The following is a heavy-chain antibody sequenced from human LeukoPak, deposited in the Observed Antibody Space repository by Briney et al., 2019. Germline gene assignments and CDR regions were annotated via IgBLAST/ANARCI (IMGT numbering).Heavy chain of an antibody. Sequence: SETLSLTCAVSGGSISSGGYSWSWIRQPPGKGLEWIGYIYHSGSTYYNPSLKSRVTISVDTSKNQFSLKLSSVTAADTAVYYCARDDHDDSSDFDYWGQGTLVTVSS. V-gene: IGHV4-30-2*01. CDR2: IYHSGST. J-gene: IGHJ4*02. CDR3: ARDDHDDSSDFDY. D-gene: IGHD3-22*01. CDR1: GGSISSGGYS.